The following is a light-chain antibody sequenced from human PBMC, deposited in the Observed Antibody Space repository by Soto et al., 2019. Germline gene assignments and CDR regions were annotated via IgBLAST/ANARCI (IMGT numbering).Light chain of an antibody. V-gene: IGKV3-15*01. Sequence: EILMTQSPATLSVSPGERVTFSCRASQSVSYYLAWYQQKPGQAPRLLIYDASTRATGIPVRFSGSGSGTEFTLNISSLQSEDFGVYYCQQNKDWPGTFGQGTRVEIK. J-gene: IGKJ1*01. CDR2: DAS. CDR1: QSVSYY. CDR3: QQNKDWPGT.